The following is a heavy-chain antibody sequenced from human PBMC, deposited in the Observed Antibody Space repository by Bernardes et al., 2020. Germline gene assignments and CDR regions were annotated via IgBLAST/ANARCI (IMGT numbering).Heavy chain of an antibody. J-gene: IGHJ3*02. CDR1: GGSVSSGSYY. Sequence: SETLSLTCTVSGGSVSSGSYYWSWIRQPPGKGLEWIGYIYYSGSTNYNPSLKSRVTISVDTSKNQFSLKLSSVTAADTAVYYCARASITIFGVVIIRAFDIWGQGTMVTVSS. CDR3: ARASITIFGVVIIRAFDI. CDR2: IYYSGST. D-gene: IGHD3-3*01. V-gene: IGHV4-61*01.